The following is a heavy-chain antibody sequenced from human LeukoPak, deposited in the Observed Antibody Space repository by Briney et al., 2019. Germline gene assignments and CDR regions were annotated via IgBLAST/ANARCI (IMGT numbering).Heavy chain of an antibody. CDR2: ISGSGGST. Sequence: GGSLRLSCAASGFTVSSNYMAWVRQAPGKGLEWVSVISGSGGSTYYADSVKGRFTISRDNAKNSLYLQMNSLRAEDTAVYYCARVVPFDYWGQGTLVTVSS. J-gene: IGHJ4*02. D-gene: IGHD3-10*01. V-gene: IGHV3-21*01. CDR1: GFTVSSNY. CDR3: ARVVPFDY.